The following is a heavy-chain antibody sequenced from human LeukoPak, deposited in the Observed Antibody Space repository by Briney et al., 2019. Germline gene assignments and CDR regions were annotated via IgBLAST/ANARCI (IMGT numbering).Heavy chain of an antibody. V-gene: IGHV4-30-2*01. D-gene: IGHD2-15*01. CDR3: ARAAEDGLDY. Sequence: SQTLSLTCAVSGGSISSGGYSWSWIRQPPGKGLEWIGYIYHSGSTYYNPSLKSRVTISVDRSRNQFSLKLSSVTAADTAVFYCARAAEDGLDYWGQGTLVTVSS. J-gene: IGHJ4*02. CDR1: GGSISSGGYS. CDR2: IYHSGST.